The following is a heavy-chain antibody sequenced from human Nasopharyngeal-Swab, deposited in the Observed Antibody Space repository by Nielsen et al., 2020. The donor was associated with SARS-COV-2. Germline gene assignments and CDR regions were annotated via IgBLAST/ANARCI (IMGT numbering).Heavy chain of an antibody. CDR3: ARDRTAAPGIWFDP. J-gene: IGHJ5*02. CDR1: GGSSSSGGYY. V-gene: IGHV4-31*03. Sequence: LRLSCTVSGGSSSSGGYYWSWIRQHPGKGLEWIGYIYYSGSTYYNPSLKSRVTISVDTSKNQFSLKLSSVTAADTAVYYCARDRTAAPGIWFDPWGQGTLVTVSS. CDR2: IYYSGST. D-gene: IGHD6-13*01.